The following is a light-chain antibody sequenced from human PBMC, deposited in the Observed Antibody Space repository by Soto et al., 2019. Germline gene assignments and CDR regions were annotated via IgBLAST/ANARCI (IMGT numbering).Light chain of an antibody. V-gene: IGLV2-14*01. J-gene: IGLJ1*01. CDR3: CSYTSGSPRRYV. CDR2: DVS. CDR1: SSDVGGYNY. Sequence: QSALTQPASVSGSPGQSITISCTGTSSDVGGYNYVSWYQQHPGKAPKLMIYDVSNRPSGVSNRFSGSKSANTASLTISGLQAEDEADYYCCSYTSGSPRRYVFSSGTK.